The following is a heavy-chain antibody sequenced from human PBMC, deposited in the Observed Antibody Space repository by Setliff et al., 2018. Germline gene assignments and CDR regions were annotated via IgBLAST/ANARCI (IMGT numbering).Heavy chain of an antibody. V-gene: IGHV1-69*13. D-gene: IGHD6-13*01. CDR1: GGTFSSYA. CDR2: IIPIFGTA. CDR3: ATADVIIAAAGNSKYILDY. J-gene: IGHJ4*02. Sequence: SVKVSCKASGGTFSSYAISWVRQAPGQGLEWMGGIIPIFGTANYAQKFQGRVTITADESTSTAYMELSSLRSEDTAVYYCATADVIIAAAGNSKYILDYWGPGTLVTVSS.